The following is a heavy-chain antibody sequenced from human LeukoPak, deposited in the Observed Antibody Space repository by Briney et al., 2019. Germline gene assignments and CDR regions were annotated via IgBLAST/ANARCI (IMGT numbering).Heavy chain of an antibody. V-gene: IGHV1-2*02. J-gene: IGHJ3*02. D-gene: IGHD5-18*01. CDR2: INPNSGGT. Sequence: ASVKVSCKASGYTFTGYYMHWVRQAPGQGLEWMGWINPNSGGTNYAQKFQGRVTMTRDTSISTAYMELSRLRSDGTAVYYCARSGLNSWIQLWPDAFDIWGQGTMVTVSS. CDR1: GYTFTGYY. CDR3: ARSGLNSWIQLWPDAFDI.